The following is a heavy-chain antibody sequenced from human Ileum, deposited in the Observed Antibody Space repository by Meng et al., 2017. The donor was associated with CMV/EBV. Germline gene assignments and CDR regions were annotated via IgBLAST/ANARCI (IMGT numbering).Heavy chain of an antibody. V-gene: IGHV3-7*01. CDR2: IKHEGSEI. D-gene: IGHD1/OR15-1a*01. CDR1: GFTLRSDW. J-gene: IGHJ4*02. Sequence: GESLKISCVGSGFTLRSDWMAWVRQAPGKGLEWVANIKHEGSEIYYVDSVKGRFTVSRDNAKNSLYLQMNSLRVEDTAVYYCVGANRPLDYWGQGKLVNVSS. CDR3: VGANRPLDY.